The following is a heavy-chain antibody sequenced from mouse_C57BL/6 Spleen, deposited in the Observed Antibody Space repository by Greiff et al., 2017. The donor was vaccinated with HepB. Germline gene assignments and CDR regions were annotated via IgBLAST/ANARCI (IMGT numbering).Heavy chain of an antibody. D-gene: IGHD4-1*01. CDR3: ARRGGTLHFDY. CDR1: GYTFTSYW. J-gene: IGHJ2*01. Sequence: QVHVKQPGAELVKPGASVKLSCKASGYTFTSYWMQWVKQRPGQGLEWIGEIDPSDSYTNYNQKFKGKATLTVDTSSSTAYMQLSSLTSEDSAVYYCARRGGTLHFDYWGQGTTLTVSS. V-gene: IGHV1-50*01. CDR2: IDPSDSYT.